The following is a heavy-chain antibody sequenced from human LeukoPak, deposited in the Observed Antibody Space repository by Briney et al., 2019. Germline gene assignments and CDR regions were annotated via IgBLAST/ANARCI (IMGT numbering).Heavy chain of an antibody. CDR3: ARHSPSGAPFWVNLYFEY. D-gene: IGHD3-16*01. CDR2: IYTSGST. V-gene: IGHV4-4*09. CDR1: GGSISSYY. Sequence: SETLSLTCTVSGGSISSYYWSWIRQPPGKGLEWIGYIYTSGSTNYNPSLKSRVTISVDTSKNQFSLKLSSVTAADTAVYYCARHSPSGAPFWVNLYFEYWGQGTLVTVSS. J-gene: IGHJ4*02.